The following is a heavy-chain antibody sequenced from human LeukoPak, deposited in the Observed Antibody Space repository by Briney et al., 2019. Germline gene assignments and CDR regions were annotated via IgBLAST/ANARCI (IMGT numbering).Heavy chain of an antibody. J-gene: IGHJ4*02. V-gene: IGHV4-34*01. Sequence: SETLSLTCAVYGGSFSGYYWSWIRQPPGKGLEWIGDINHRGSTNYKPSLKSRVTISVDTSKNQYSLKLSSVTAADTAVYYCVAYYYDSNGYYFVDYWGQGTLVTVSS. D-gene: IGHD3-22*01. CDR1: GGSFSGYY. CDR2: INHRGST. CDR3: VAYYYDSNGYYFVDY.